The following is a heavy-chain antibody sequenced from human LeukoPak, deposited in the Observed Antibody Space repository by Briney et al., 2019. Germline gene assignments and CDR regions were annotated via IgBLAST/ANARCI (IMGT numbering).Heavy chain of an antibody. J-gene: IGHJ5*02. CDR3: ARRGPTYYYGSGRPNWFDP. V-gene: IGHV4-39*07. D-gene: IGHD3-10*01. CDR2: IYYSGST. Sequence: PSETLSLTCTVSGGSISSSSYYWGWIRQPPGKGLEWIGSIYYSGSTYYNPSLKSRVTISVDTSKNQFSLKLSSVTAADTAVYYCARRGPTYYYGSGRPNWFDPWGQGTLVTVSS. CDR1: GGSISSSSYY.